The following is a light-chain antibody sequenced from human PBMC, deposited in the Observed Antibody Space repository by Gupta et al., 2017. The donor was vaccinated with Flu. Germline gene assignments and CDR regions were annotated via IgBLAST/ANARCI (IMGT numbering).Light chain of an antibody. CDR1: QTVSNC. J-gene: IGKJ1*01. V-gene: IGKV1-39*01. CDR3: QQTYTVTPT. Sequence: DIQMTQSPTSLSASVGDRVSITCRASQTVSNCLNWYQQQPGKAPKLLIFATSTLENGVPSRFSGSGSDTDFTLTITALQPEDFATYYCQQTYTVTPTFGQGTKVEI. CDR2: ATS.